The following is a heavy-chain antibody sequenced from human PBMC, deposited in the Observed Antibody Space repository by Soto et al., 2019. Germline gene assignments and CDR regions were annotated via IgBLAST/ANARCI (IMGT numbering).Heavy chain of an antibody. CDR2: IYHSGST. CDR1: GGSISSGGYS. CDR3: XXXXXXXXXXGXDY. Sequence: QLQLQESGSGLVKPSQTLSLTCAVSGGSISSGGYSWSWIRQPPGKGLEWIGYIYHSGSTYYNPSLKRRVTALVDRSTTQYSMKMSSVTAADTAXXYXXXXXXXXXXXGXDYWGQGTLVTVSS. J-gene: IGHJ4*02. V-gene: IGHV4-30-2*01.